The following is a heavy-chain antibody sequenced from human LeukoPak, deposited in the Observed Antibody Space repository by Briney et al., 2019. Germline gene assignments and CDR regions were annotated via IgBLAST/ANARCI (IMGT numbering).Heavy chain of an antibody. J-gene: IGHJ4*02. D-gene: IGHD1-26*01. CDR2: ISSSSSYI. CDR1: GFTFSSYS. Sequence: KPGGSLRLSCAASGFTFSSYSMNWVRQAPGKGLEWVSSISSSSSYIYYADSVKGRFTISRDNAKNSLYLQMNSLRAEDTAVYYCARDSRGSYPGGFDYWGQGTLVTVSS. V-gene: IGHV3-21*01. CDR3: ARDSRGSYPGGFDY.